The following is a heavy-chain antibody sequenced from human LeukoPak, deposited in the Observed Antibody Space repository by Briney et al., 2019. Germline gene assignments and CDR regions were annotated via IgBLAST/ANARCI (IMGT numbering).Heavy chain of an antibody. V-gene: IGHV4-39*01. J-gene: IGHJ4*02. CDR3: ARLVVPAAIEY. CDR2: INYSGST. D-gene: IGHD2-2*01. Sequence: SETLSLTCTVSGGSISNSFYYWGWIRQPPGKGLEWIGSINYSGSTYYNPSLKSRVTISVDTSKNQFSLKLSSVTAADTAVYYCARLVVPAAIEYWGQGTLVTVSS. CDR1: GGSISNSFYY.